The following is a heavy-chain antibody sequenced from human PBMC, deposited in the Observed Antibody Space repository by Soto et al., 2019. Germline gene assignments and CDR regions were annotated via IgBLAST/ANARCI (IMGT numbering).Heavy chain of an antibody. CDR1: GFTFRSYG. CDR2: ISYDGSNK. D-gene: IGHD1-26*01. CDR3: AKGGVGSTSNAFDI. Sequence: QVQLVESGGGVVQPGRSLRLSCAASGFTFRSYGTHWVRQAPAKGLEWVAVISYDGSNKYYADSVKGRFTISRDNSKNTLYLQMNSLRAEDTAVYYCAKGGVGSTSNAFDIWGQGTMVTVSS. V-gene: IGHV3-30*18. J-gene: IGHJ3*02.